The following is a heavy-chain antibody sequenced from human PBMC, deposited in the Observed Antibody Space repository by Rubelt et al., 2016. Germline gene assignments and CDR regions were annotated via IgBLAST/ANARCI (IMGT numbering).Heavy chain of an antibody. J-gene: IGHJ6*02. CDR1: GGSISSSSYY. Sequence: QLQLQESGPGLVKPSETLSLTCTVSGGSISSSSYYWGWIRQPPGKGLEWMGSIFYSGSTYYNPSLKSRVTISVDPSKNQFSLNLSSVTAADTAVYYCATCGSSWTFDVWGQGTTVTVSS. CDR2: IFYSGST. V-gene: IGHV4-39*01. CDR3: ATCGSSWTFDV. D-gene: IGHD6-13*01.